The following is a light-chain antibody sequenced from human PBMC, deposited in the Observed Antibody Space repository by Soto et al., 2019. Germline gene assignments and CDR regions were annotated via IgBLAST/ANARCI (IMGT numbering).Light chain of an antibody. CDR3: CSCGGSPRDV. Sequence: QSALTQPRSVSGSPGQSVTISCTGTSSDVGTYNYVSWYQQHPGKAPKVMIYDVSERPSGVPDRFSGSKSGNTASLTISGLQAEDEDYYYSCSCGGSPRDVFGTGTKVTVL. V-gene: IGLV2-11*01. CDR1: SSDVGTYNY. J-gene: IGLJ1*01. CDR2: DVS.